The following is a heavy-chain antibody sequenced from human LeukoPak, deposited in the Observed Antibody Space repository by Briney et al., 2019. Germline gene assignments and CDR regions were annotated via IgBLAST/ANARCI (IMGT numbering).Heavy chain of an antibody. Sequence: GGSLRLSCAASGFTVSNNYMSWVRQAPGKGLEWVSVIYSGDSTYYADSVKGRFTISRDNSKNTLYLQMNSLRAEDTAVYYCARDAITVTHDYWGQGTLVTVSS. CDR3: ARDAITVTHDY. J-gene: IGHJ4*02. D-gene: IGHD4-17*01. CDR2: IYSGDST. V-gene: IGHV3-66*01. CDR1: GFTVSNNY.